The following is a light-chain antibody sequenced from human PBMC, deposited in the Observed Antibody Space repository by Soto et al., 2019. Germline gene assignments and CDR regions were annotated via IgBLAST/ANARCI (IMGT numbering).Light chain of an antibody. CDR3: LRYNSAPLT. V-gene: IGKV1-27*01. CDR2: AAS. Sequence: DIQMTQSPSSLSASVGDRVTITCRASQDISSYLAWYQQKPGKVPKLLIYAASTLHSGVPSRFSGSGSGTDFTLTISSLQPEDVATYYCLRYNSAPLTFGGGTKVEIK. J-gene: IGKJ4*01. CDR1: QDISSY.